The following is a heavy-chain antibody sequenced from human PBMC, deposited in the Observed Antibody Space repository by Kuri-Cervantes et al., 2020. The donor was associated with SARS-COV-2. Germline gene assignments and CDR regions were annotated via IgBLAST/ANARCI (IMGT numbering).Heavy chain of an antibody. Sequence: GESLKISCAASGFTFSSYAMNWVRQAPGKGLEWVSSISSSSSYIYYADSVKGRFTISRDNAKNSLYLQMNSLRAEDTAVYYCARVLEQQLVLGTCDYWGHGNLVPVDS. CDR3: ARVLEQQLVLGTCDY. V-gene: IGHV3-21*01. CDR1: GFTFSSYA. CDR2: ISSSSSYI. D-gene: IGHD6-13*01. J-gene: IGHJ4*01.